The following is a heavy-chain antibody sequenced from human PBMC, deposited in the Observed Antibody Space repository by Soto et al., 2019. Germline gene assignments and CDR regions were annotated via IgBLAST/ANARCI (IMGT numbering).Heavy chain of an antibody. CDR2: IYYSGST. CDR3: ARHFNPPLYDILTGYYFYYYYGMDV. D-gene: IGHD3-9*01. Sequence: SETLSLTCTVSGGSISSSSYYWGWIHQPPGKGLEWIGSIYYSGSTYYNPSLKSRVTISVDTSKNQFSLKLSSVTAADTAVYYCARHFNPPLYDILTGYYFYYYYGMDVWGQGTTVTVSS. V-gene: IGHV4-39*01. CDR1: GGSISSSSYY. J-gene: IGHJ6*02.